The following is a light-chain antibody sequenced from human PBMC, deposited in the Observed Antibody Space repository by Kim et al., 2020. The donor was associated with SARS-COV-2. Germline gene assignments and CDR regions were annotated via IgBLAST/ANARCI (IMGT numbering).Light chain of an antibody. Sequence: DIQMTQSPSSLSASVGDTVTITCRASQAIAHYLAWYQHKPGKVPQLLIYAATVLQSGVPSRFSGGGSRTHFTLPIASLQPEDVATYYCQKYDSAPQTFGQGTKVDI. CDR2: AAT. V-gene: IGKV1-27*01. CDR1: QAIAHY. CDR3: QKYDSAPQT. J-gene: IGKJ1*01.